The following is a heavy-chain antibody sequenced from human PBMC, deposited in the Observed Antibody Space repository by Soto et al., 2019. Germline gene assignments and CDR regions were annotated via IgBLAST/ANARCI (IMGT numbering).Heavy chain of an antibody. CDR2: VYHSGTT. Sequence: PSETLSLTCGVSGYSISSGYYWVWIRQPPGKGLEWIGSVYHSGTTYYNPSLKSRVTISLDTSKNQFSLRLTSVTAADTAMYFCTRSLYSSSWYEGSWGQGTLITVSS. V-gene: IGHV4-38-2*01. CDR3: TRSLYSSSWYEGS. CDR1: GYSISSGYY. J-gene: IGHJ4*02. D-gene: IGHD6-13*01.